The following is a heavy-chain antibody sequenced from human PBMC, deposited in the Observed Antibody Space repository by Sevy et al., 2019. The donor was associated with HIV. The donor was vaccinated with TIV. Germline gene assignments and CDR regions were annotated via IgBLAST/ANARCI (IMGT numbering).Heavy chain of an antibody. J-gene: IGHJ6*03. CDR2: IRYDGSNK. CDR1: GFTFSSYG. V-gene: IGHV3-30*02. Sequence: GSLRLSCAASGFTFSSYGMHWVRQAPGKGLEWVAFIRYDGSNKYYADSVKGRFTISRDNSKNTLYLQMNSLRAEDTAVYYCAKDKAHLAAAFRYYYYYYMDVWGKGTTVTVSS. CDR3: AKDKAHLAAAFRYYYYYYMDV. D-gene: IGHD6-13*01.